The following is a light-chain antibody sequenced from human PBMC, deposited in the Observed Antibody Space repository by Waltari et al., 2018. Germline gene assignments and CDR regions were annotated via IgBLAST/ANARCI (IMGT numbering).Light chain of an antibody. CDR2: EVS. V-gene: IGLV2-8*01. CDR1: SSDVGGYNY. J-gene: IGLJ2*01. Sequence: QSALTQPPSASGSPGQSVTISCTGTSSDVGGYNYVSWYQQHPGKAPKLMIYEVSERPSGVPDRFSGSKSGNTASLTVSGLQADDEAAYYCTSHAGSNNHVVFGGGTKLTVL. CDR3: TSHAGSNNHVV.